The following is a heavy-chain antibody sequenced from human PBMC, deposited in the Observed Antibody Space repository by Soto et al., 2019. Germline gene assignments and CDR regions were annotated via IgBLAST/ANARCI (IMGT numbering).Heavy chain of an antibody. CDR3: ARTRAHNWNDEYWFDP. CDR1: SGSITSYS. D-gene: IGHD1-1*01. Sequence: PSETLSLTCPVCSGSITSYSSNWIRQPPGKGLEWIGYIYYSGSTNYNPSLKSRVTISVDTSKNQFSLKLSSVTAADTAVYYCARTRAHNWNDEYWFDPWGQGTLVTVSA. V-gene: IGHV4-59*01. J-gene: IGHJ5*02. CDR2: IYYSGST.